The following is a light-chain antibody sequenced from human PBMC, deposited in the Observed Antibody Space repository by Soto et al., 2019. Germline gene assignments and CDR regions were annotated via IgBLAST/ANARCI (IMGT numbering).Light chain of an antibody. CDR3: QQYYHWGLS. V-gene: IGKV3D-15*01. CDR2: ASS. CDR1: QTVASN. Sequence: VMTQSPANLSVSPGEGVTLFCRANQTVASNIAWYQVKPAQPPRLLIYASSTRATGIPATFSGSGSGTQFSLTIRSFQSEDSAVYYCQQYYHWGLSFGGGTKV. J-gene: IGKJ4*01.